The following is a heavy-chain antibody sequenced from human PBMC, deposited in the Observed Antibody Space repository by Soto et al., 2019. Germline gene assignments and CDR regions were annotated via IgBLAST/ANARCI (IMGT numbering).Heavy chain of an antibody. CDR2: ISYDGSNK. CDR1: GFTFSSYG. Sequence: QVQLVESGGGVVQPGRSLRLSCAASGFTFSSYGMHWVRQAPGTGLEWVAVISYDGSNKYYADSVKGRFTISRDNSTYTLYLQMNSLRAEDTAVYYCTKVLDPYGSGAFDYWGQGTLVTFSS. V-gene: IGHV3-30*18. CDR3: TKVLDPYGSGAFDY. D-gene: IGHD3-10*01. J-gene: IGHJ4*02.